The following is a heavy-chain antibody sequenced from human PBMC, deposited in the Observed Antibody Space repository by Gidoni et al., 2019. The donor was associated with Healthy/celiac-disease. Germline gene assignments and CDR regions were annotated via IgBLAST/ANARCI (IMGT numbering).Heavy chain of an antibody. CDR3: ARGLRWTRDYYDYGMDV. CDR2: IYYSGST. V-gene: IGHV4-39*07. Sequence: QLQLQESGPGLVTPSETLSLTCTVSGGSISSSSYYWGWIRQPPGKGLEWIGRIYYSGSTYYNPARKSRVTISGDTSKNQFSMKLSSVTAADTAVYYCARGLRWTRDYYDYGMDVWSQGTTVTVSS. D-gene: IGHD2-21*01. CDR1: GGSISSSSYY. J-gene: IGHJ6*02.